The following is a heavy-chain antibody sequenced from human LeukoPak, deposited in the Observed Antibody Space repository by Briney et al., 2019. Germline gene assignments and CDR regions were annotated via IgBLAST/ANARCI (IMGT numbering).Heavy chain of an antibody. CDR2: SRNKANSYTT. J-gene: IGHJ4*02. CDR3: VWLLR. D-gene: IGHD3-22*01. Sequence: PGGSLRLSCAASGFTFSDHYMDWVRQAPGKGLEWVGRSRNKANSYTTEYAASVKGRFTISRDDSKNSLYLQMNSLRTEDTAVYYCVWLLRWGQGTLVTVSS. CDR1: GFTFSDHY. V-gene: IGHV3-72*01.